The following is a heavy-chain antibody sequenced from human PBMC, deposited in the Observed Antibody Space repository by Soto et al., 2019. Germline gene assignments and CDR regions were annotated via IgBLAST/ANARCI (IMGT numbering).Heavy chain of an antibody. D-gene: IGHD1-1*01. CDR3: ARGSRAPGTTFVY. V-gene: IGHV4-34*01. Sequence: ETLSLTYAVYGGSFSGYYWSWIRQPPGKGLEWIGEINHSGSTNYNPSLKSRVTISVDTSKNQFSLKLSSVTAADTAVYYCARGSRAPGTTFVYWGQGTLVTVSS. CDR2: INHSGST. J-gene: IGHJ4*02. CDR1: GGSFSGYY.